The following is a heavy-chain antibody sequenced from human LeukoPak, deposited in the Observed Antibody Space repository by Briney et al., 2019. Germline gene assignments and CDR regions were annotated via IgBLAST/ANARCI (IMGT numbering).Heavy chain of an antibody. J-gene: IGHJ4*02. D-gene: IGHD3-16*01. CDR1: GDSIRGYQ. CDR2: ISYSGGT. CDR3: ARVGRGDHTWGSYSFDY. V-gene: IGHV4-59*01. Sequence: SETLSLTCTVSGDSIRGYQWSWFRQPPGKGLEWIGCISYSGGTVYSPSLRSRVTISVDTSKSQFSLKLSSVTAADTAVYYCARVGRGDHTWGSYSFDYWGQGILVTVSS.